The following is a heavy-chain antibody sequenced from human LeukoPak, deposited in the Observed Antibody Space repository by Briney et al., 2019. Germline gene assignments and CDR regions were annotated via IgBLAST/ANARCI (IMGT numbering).Heavy chain of an antibody. CDR2: ISGSRGST. CDR3: AKYKDTSNWYYFDY. Sequence: GGSLRLSCAASGFTFSSYAMSWVRQAPGKGLEWVSAISGSRGSTHYADSVKGRFTTSRDNSKNTLYLQMNSLRAEDSAVYYCAKYKDTSNWYYFDYWGQGTLVTVSS. D-gene: IGHD6-13*01. V-gene: IGHV3-23*01. CDR1: GFTFSSYA. J-gene: IGHJ4*02.